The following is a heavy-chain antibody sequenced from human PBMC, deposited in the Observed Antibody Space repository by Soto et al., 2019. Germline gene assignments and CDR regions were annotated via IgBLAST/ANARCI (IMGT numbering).Heavy chain of an antibody. CDR1: GGSISSYY. CDR3: ASRGLWRPIDGPIYNWFDP. J-gene: IGHJ5*02. D-gene: IGHD3-16*01. Sequence: SETLSLTCTVSGGSISSYYWSWIRQPPGKGLEWIGYIYYSGSTNYNPSLKSRVTISVDTSKNQFSLKLSSVTAADTAVYYCASRGLWRPIDGPIYNWFDPWGQGTLVTVSS. V-gene: IGHV4-59*12. CDR2: IYYSGST.